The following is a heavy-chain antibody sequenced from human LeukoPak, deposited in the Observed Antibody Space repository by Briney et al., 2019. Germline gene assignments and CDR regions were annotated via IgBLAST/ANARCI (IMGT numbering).Heavy chain of an antibody. J-gene: IGHJ6*02. Sequence: ASVKVSCKASGYTFTSYGISWVRQAPGQGLEWMGWISAYNGNTNYAQKLQGRVTMTTDTSTSTAHMELRSLRSDDTAVYYCARRRDSSGWYYYGMDVWGQGTTVTVSS. CDR3: ARRRDSSGWYYYGMDV. V-gene: IGHV1-18*01. D-gene: IGHD6-19*01. CDR2: ISAYNGNT. CDR1: GYTFTSYG.